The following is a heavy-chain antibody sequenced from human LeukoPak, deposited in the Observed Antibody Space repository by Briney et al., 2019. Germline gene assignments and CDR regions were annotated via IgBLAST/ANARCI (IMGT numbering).Heavy chain of an antibody. CDR1: GGTFSSYA. V-gene: IGHV1-2*06. CDR3: AILEGGSSGWYVFDY. D-gene: IGHD6-19*01. Sequence: ASVKVSCKASGGTFSSYAISWVRQAPGQGLEWMGRINPNSGGTNYAQKFQGRVTMTRDTSISTAYMELSRLRSDDTAVYYCAILEGGSSGWYVFDYWGQGTLVTVSS. J-gene: IGHJ4*02. CDR2: INPNSGGT.